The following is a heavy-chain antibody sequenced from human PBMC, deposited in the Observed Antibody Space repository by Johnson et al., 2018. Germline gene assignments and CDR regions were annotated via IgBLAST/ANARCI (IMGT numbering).Heavy chain of an antibody. V-gene: IGHV3-30*18. J-gene: IGHJ3*02. CDR1: GFTFSSYG. CDR3: AKSLDGFYDRSGYYHNDAFDI. Sequence: QVQLVQSGGGVVQPGRSLRLSCAASGFTFSSYGMHWVRQAPGKGLEWVAVISYDGSNKYYADSVKGRFTISRDNSKNTLYLQMNSLRAEDTALYYCAKSLDGFYDRSGYYHNDAFDIWGQGTMVTVSS. CDR2: ISYDGSNK. D-gene: IGHD3-22*01.